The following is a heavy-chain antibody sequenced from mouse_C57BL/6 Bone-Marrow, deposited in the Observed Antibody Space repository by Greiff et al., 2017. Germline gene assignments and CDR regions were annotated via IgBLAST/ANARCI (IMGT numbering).Heavy chain of an antibody. V-gene: IGHV1-81*01. D-gene: IGHD2-1*01. CDR3: ARSGVLWYPAWCAY. J-gene: IGHJ3*01. CDR2: IYPRSGNT. Sequence: VQLQESGAELARPGASVKLSCKASGYTFTSYGISWVKQRTGQGLEWIGEIYPRSGNTYYNEKFKGKATLTADKSSSTAYMELRSLTSEDSAVYFCARSGVLWYPAWCAYWGQGTLVTVSA. CDR1: GYTFTSYG.